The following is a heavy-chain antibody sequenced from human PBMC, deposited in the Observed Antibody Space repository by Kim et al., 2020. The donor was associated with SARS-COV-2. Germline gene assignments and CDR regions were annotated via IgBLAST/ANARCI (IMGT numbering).Heavy chain of an antibody. J-gene: IGHJ4*01. V-gene: IGHV1-69*13. CDR1: GGTSSSYG. CDR3: ARAAITRVRGVMFSRQFDY. D-gene: IGHD3-10*01. Sequence: SVKVSCKASGGTSSSYGISWVRQAPGQGLEWMGEILPMFGTANYAQRFKGRVTITADESTTTAYMELSSLRSEDTALYYCARAAITRVRGVMFSRQFDY. CDR2: ILPMFGTA.